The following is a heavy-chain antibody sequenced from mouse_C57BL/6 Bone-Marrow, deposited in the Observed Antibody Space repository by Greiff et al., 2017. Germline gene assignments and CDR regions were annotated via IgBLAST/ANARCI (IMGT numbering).Heavy chain of an antibody. D-gene: IGHD2-2*01. V-gene: IGHV3-6*01. J-gene: IGHJ2*01. Sequence: QSGPGLVKPSQSLSLTCSVTGYSITSGYYWNWIRQFPGNKLEWMGYISYDGSNNYNPSLKNRISITRDTSKNQFFLKLNSVTTEDTATYYCARGMVTTKKVDYWGQGTTLTVSS. CDR1: GYSITSGYY. CDR3: ARGMVTTKKVDY. CDR2: ISYDGSN.